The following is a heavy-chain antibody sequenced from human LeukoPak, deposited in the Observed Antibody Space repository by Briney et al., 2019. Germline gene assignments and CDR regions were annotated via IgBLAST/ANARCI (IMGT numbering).Heavy chain of an antibody. CDR1: GFIVSNNY. D-gene: IGHD3-22*01. CDR2: IYSGGGT. J-gene: IGHJ4*02. Sequence: GGSLRLSCAASGFIVSNNYMNWVRQAPGKGLEWVSIIYSGGGTYYADSEKGRFTISRDNSKNTLYLQMNSLRADDTAVYYCARGCYYERSGYCPFDYWGPGTLVTVSS. V-gene: IGHV3-53*01. CDR3: ARGCYYERSGYCPFDY.